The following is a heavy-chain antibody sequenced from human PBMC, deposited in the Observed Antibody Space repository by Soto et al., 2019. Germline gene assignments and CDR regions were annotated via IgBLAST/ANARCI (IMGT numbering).Heavy chain of an antibody. D-gene: IGHD3-3*01. Sequence: EVQLVESGGGLVKPGGSLRLSCAASGFTFSSYSMNWVRQAPGKGLEWVSSISSSSSYIYYADSVKGRFTISRDNAKNSLYLQMNSLRAEDTAVYYCAREAAGITIFGVVIKGPGWFDPWGQGTLVTVSS. CDR1: GFTFSSYS. CDR3: AREAAGITIFGVVIKGPGWFDP. J-gene: IGHJ5*02. CDR2: ISSSSSYI. V-gene: IGHV3-21*01.